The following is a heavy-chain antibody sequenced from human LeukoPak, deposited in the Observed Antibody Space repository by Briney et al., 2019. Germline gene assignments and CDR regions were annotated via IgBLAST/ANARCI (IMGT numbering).Heavy chain of an antibody. CDR2: MYVSTGNT. CDR1: GASISSGSYY. Sequence: PSETLSLTCAVSGASISSGSYYWSWIRQPAGKGLEWIGRMYVSTGNTKYNPSLKSRVTISVDTSKNEFSLKLSSVTAADTAVYYCARSTVAGTVDFDYWGQGTLVTVSS. CDR3: ARSTVAGTVDFDY. V-gene: IGHV4-61*02. D-gene: IGHD6-19*01. J-gene: IGHJ4*02.